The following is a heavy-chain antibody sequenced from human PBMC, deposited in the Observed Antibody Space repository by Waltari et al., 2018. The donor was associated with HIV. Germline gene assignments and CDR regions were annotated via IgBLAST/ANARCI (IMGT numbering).Heavy chain of an antibody. D-gene: IGHD3-22*01. J-gene: IGHJ4*02. CDR2: INQDGSEK. V-gene: IGHV3-7*01. CDR1: RFTFSSCW. Sequence: EVQLVESGGGLVQPGGALRLSCAASRFTFSSCWRRWARQAPGKWLEWVDNINQDGSEKYYVDSVKGRFTISRDNAKNSLLLQMNSLRAEDTAVYYCATEFGDHCEGSGYANWGQGTQVIVSS. CDR3: ATEFGDHCEGSGYAN.